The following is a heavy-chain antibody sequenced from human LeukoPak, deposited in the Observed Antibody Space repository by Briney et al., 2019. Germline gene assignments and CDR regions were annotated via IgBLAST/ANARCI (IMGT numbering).Heavy chain of an antibody. Sequence: ASVKVSYKASGYTFTGYYMHWVRQTPGQGLEWMGWINPNSGGTNYAQKFQGRVTMTRDTSISTAYMELSRLRSDDTAVYYCARGLDYYGSGSYYTLAGYWGQGTLVTVSS. CDR2: INPNSGGT. CDR3: ARGLDYYGSGSYYTLAGY. D-gene: IGHD3-10*01. CDR1: GYTFTGYY. V-gene: IGHV1-2*02. J-gene: IGHJ4*02.